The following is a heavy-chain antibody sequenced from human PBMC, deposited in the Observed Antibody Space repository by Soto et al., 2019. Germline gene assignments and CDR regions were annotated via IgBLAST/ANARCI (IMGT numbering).Heavy chain of an antibody. CDR2: IYYSGST. V-gene: IGHV4-59*01. Sequence: PSETLSLSYTVSGGSISRYHWSWIRQPPGKGREWIGYIYYSGSTNYNPSLTSRATISVDTCKNQFSLKLSSVTAADTAVYYCAARYCSGGSCYFNYWGQGTLVTVS. J-gene: IGHJ4*02. D-gene: IGHD2-15*01. CDR3: AARYCSGGSCYFNY. CDR1: GGSISRYH.